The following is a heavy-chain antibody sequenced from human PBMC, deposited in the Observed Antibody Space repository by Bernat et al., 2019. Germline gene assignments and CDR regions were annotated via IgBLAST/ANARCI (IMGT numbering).Heavy chain of an antibody. J-gene: IGHJ3*02. D-gene: IGHD2-15*01. CDR1: GFILGNAC. CDR3: TTVGYCSGDRCSGSAFDI. V-gene: IGHV3-15*07. CDR2: IKSKTDGGPT. Sequence: EVQLVESGGGLIKPGGSLRLSCAASGFILGNACMNWVRQAPGKGLEWVGRIKSKTDGGPTDYAAPVKGRFTISRDDSKSMLFLQMDSLKTEDTAVYYCTTVGYCSGDRCSGSAFDIWGQGTVITVSS.